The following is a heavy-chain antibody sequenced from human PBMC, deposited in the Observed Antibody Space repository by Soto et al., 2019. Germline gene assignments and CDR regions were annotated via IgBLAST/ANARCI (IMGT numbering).Heavy chain of an antibody. J-gene: IGHJ4*02. CDR1: GFTFSHAW. CDR3: AKGYAYFDY. CDR2: IKSRADGGTK. V-gene: IGHV3-15*01. Sequence: GGSLRLSCAASGFTFSHAWMSWVRQAPGKGLEWVGRIKSRADGGTKDYGAPVRGRFTISRDDSENMLYLQMNSLKTEDTAVYYCAKGYAYFDYWGLGTLVTVSS. D-gene: IGHD2-15*01.